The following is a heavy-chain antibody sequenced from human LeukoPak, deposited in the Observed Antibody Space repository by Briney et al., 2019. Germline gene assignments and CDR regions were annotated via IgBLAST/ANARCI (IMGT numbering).Heavy chain of an antibody. CDR1: GFTFDDYA. V-gene: IGHV3-9*01. Sequence: PGRSLRLSCAASGFTFDDYAMHWVRQAPGKGLEWVSGISWNSGSIGYADSVKGRFTISRGNAKNSLYLQMNSLRAEDTALYYCAKDLRGYSYGYDYWGQGTLVTVSS. D-gene: IGHD5-18*01. CDR2: ISWNSGSI. CDR3: AKDLRGYSYGYDY. J-gene: IGHJ4*02.